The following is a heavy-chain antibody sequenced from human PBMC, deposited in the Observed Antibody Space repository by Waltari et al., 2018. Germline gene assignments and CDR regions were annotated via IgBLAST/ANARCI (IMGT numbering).Heavy chain of an antibody. V-gene: IGHV4-34*01. CDR1: GGSFSGYY. Sequence: QVQLQQWGAGLLKPSETLSLTCAVYGGSFSGYYWSGIRQPPGKGLEWIGEINHSGSTNYNPSLKSRVTISVDTSKNQFSLKLSSVTAADTAVYYCARGRRGYGSGSYYNVPTYYFDYWGQGTLVTVSS. CDR2: INHSGST. CDR3: ARGRRGYGSGSYYNVPTYYFDY. D-gene: IGHD3-10*01. J-gene: IGHJ4*02.